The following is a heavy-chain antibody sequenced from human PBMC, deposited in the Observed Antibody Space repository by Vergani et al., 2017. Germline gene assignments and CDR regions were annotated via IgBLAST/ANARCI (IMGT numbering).Heavy chain of an antibody. CDR1: GFTFSDYY. V-gene: IGHV3-11*06. D-gene: IGHD6-13*01. Sequence: QVQLVESGGGLVKPGGSLRLSCAASGFTFSDYYMSWIRQAPGKGLEWVSSISSSSSYIYYADSVKGRFTISRDNAKNSLYLQMNSLRAEDTAVYYCARAGYSSSWYEGYFDYWGQGTLVTVSS. CDR2: ISSSSSYI. J-gene: IGHJ4*02. CDR3: ARAGYSSSWYEGYFDY.